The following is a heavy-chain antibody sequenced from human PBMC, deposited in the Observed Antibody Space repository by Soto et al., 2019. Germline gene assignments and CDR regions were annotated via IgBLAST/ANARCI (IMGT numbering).Heavy chain of an antibody. D-gene: IGHD3-3*01. CDR2: TYYRSKWYN. V-gene: IGHV6-1*01. CDR1: GDSVSSNSAA. Sequence: PSQTLSLTCAISGDSVSSNSAAWNWIRQSPSRGLEWLGRTYYRSKWYNDYAVSVKSRITINPDTSKNQFSLQLNSVTPEDTAVYYCARGDYDFWSGYDAFDSWGQGTMVTVSS. CDR3: ARGDYDFWSGYDAFDS. J-gene: IGHJ3*02.